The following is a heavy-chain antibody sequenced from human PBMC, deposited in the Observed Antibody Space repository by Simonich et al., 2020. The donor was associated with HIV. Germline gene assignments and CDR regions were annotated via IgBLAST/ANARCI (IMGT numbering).Heavy chain of an antibody. CDR3: ARSPSENWDYYFDY. CDR1: GGSFSGYY. J-gene: IGHJ4*02. V-gene: IGHV4-34*01. Sequence: QVQLQQWGAGLLKPSETLSLTCAVYGGSFSGYYWNWIRQPPGKGLEWIAEINHGGRTHYNPALKNRVTILLDTSTTQFSLKLASVTATDTALYYCARSPSENWDYYFDYWSQGTLVTVSS. CDR2: INHGGRT. D-gene: IGHD1-7*01.